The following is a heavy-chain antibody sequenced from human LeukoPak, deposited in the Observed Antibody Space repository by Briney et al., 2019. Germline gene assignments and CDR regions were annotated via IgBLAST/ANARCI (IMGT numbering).Heavy chain of an antibody. CDR1: GFTSSNAW. D-gene: IGHD1-26*01. CDR2: IKSKTEGGTT. CDR3: TTDPWEIGGNY. J-gene: IGHJ4*02. Sequence: PGGSLRLSCAASGFTSSNAWMSWVRQAPGKGLEWVCRIKSKTEGGTTEYAAPGEGRFTIARDDSKNTLYLQMNSLKTEDTAVYYCTTDPWEIGGNYWGQGTLVTVSS. V-gene: IGHV3-15*01.